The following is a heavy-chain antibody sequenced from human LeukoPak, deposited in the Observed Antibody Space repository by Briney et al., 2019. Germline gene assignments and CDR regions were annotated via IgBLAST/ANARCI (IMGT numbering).Heavy chain of an antibody. D-gene: IGHD4-17*01. V-gene: IGHV3-23*01. CDR3: ARGDYGDYYGMDV. CDR1: GFTFSSYA. Sequence: GGSLRLSCAASGFTFSSYAMSWVRQAPGKGLEWVSAISGSGGSTYYADSVKGRFTISRDNSKNTLYLQMNSLRAEDTAVYYCARGDYGDYYGMDVWGQGTTVTVSS. CDR2: ISGSGGST. J-gene: IGHJ6*02.